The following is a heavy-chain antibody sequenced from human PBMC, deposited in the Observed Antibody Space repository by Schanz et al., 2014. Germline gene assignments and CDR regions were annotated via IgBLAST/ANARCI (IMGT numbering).Heavy chain of an antibody. J-gene: IGHJ4*02. CDR1: GYTFTRSV. Sequence: QVQLVQSGGEVKTPGASVKVSCKASGYTFTRSVISWVRQAPGQGLEWMGWIGGFDGKTNFAQKFQGRVTMTTDTSTSTVYMELRSLTSDDSAVYYCARDRDQWDGNYLDYWGQGTLVTVSS. CDR2: IGGFDGKT. D-gene: IGHD1-26*01. V-gene: IGHV1-18*01. CDR3: ARDRDQWDGNYLDY.